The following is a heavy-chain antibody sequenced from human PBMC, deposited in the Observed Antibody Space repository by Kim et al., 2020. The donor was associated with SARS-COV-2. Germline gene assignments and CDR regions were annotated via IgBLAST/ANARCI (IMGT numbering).Heavy chain of an antibody. CDR3: ARNREVATALYYFDY. CDR2: INPSGGST. Sequence: ASVKVSCKASGYTFTSYYMHWVRQAPGQGLEWMGIINPSGGSTSYAQKFQGRVTMTRDTSTSTVYMELSSLRTEDTAVYYCARNREVATALYYFDYLGQGTLGTVSS. J-gene: IGHJ4*02. V-gene: IGHV1-46*01. CDR1: GYTFTSYY. D-gene: IGHD5-12*01.